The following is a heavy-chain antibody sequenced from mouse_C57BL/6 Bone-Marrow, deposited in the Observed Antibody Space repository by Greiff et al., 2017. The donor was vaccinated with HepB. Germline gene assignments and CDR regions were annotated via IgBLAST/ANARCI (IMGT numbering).Heavy chain of an antibody. CDR2: ISYSGST. Sequence: DVKLQESGPGLAKPSQPLSLTCSVTGYSITSDYWNWIRKFPGNKLEYMGYISYSGSTYYNPSLKSRISITRYTSKNQYYLQLKSVTTEDTATYYCARFSTTVVRYAMDYWGQGTSVTVSS. CDR1: GYSITSDY. V-gene: IGHV3-8*01. J-gene: IGHJ4*01. D-gene: IGHD1-1*01. CDR3: ARFSTTVVRYAMDY.